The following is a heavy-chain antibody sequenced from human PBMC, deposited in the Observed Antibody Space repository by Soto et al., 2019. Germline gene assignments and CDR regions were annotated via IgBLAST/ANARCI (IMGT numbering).Heavy chain of an antibody. CDR1: GFSLSTSGVG. Sequence: QITLKESGPTLVKPTQTLTLTCSFSGFSLSTSGVGVGWIRQPPGKALEWLAVIYADDDKRYNPSLKRRLTIAKGTSKNQVVLTMTNMDPVDTGTYYCAHRRMHYDIMTGYYQKWFDPWGQGTLVTVSS. CDR2: IYADDDK. D-gene: IGHD3-9*01. CDR3: AHRRMHYDIMTGYYQKWFDP. J-gene: IGHJ5*02. V-gene: IGHV2-5*02.